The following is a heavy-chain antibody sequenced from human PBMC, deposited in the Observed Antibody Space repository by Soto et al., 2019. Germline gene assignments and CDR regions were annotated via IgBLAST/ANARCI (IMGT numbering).Heavy chain of an antibody. CDR3: ARGRGYVYGSNFYGLDV. D-gene: IGHD6-25*01. V-gene: IGHV4-34*01. CDR2: INHSGTT. J-gene: IGHJ6*02. Sequence: SETLSLTCGVYRGSFSGFYWGWVRQTPGGGLEWIGEINHSGTTNYNPSFQNRVTISVDKSTNNFSLKMTSVTAADAAVYYCARGRGYVYGSNFYGLDVWGQGTTVTVSS. CDR1: RGSFSGFY.